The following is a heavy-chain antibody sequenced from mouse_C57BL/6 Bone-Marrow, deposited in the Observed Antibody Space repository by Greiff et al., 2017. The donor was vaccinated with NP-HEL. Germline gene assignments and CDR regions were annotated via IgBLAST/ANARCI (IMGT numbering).Heavy chain of an antibody. CDR3: EREDYINRSFDD. Sequence: VQLQQSGAELVKPGASVKLSCKASGYTFSGSWMYWVKQRPGKGLEWIGRFYPGGGSTNYNGKFKGKATLTADKSSSTAYMELSSLTSEDSAVYHWEREDYINRSFDDWGKGTTLTVSS. V-gene: IGHV1-82*01. CDR1: GYTFSGSW. CDR2: FYPGGGST. J-gene: IGHJ2*01. D-gene: IGHD2-5*01.